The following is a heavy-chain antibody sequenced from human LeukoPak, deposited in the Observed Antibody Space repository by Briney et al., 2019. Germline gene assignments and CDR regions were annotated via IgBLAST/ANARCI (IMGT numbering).Heavy chain of an antibody. Sequence: ASVKVSCKASGYTFTSYAMNWVRQAPGQGLEWMGWINTNTGNPTYAQGFTGRFVFSLDTSVSTAYLQISSLKAEDTAVYYCARVSPFSPCSSTSCHTAMDVWGKGTTVTVSS. CDR3: ARVSPFSPCSSTSCHTAMDV. CDR2: INTNTGNP. J-gene: IGHJ6*03. V-gene: IGHV7-4-1*02. CDR1: GYTFTSYA. D-gene: IGHD2-2*02.